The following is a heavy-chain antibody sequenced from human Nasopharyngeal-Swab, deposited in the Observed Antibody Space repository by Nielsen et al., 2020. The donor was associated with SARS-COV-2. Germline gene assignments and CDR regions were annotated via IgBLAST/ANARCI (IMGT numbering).Heavy chain of an antibody. V-gene: IGHV4-31*02. D-gene: IGHD3-3*01. J-gene: IGHJ3*02. Sequence: PGKGLEWIGYIYYSGSTYYNPSLKSRVTISVDTSKNQFSLKLSSVTAADTAVYCCARGDKAEITIFGVVIISAAFDIWGQGTMVTVSS. CDR3: ARGDKAEITIFGVVIISAAFDI. CDR2: IYYSGST.